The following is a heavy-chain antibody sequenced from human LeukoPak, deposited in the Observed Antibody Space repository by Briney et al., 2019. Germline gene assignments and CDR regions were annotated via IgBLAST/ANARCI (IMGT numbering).Heavy chain of an antibody. CDR2: VYSSGST. V-gene: IGHV4-61*02. D-gene: IGHD3-10*01. CDR3: ARRGGSGSYYRRWFDP. Sequence: SQTLSLTCTVSGDSISGGTYYWSWIRQPAGKGLEWIGRVYSSGSTNYNPSLKSRVTMSVDTSKNQFSLKLGSVTAADTAVYYCARRGGSGSYYRRWFDPWGQGTLVTVSS. J-gene: IGHJ5*02. CDR1: GDSISGGTYY.